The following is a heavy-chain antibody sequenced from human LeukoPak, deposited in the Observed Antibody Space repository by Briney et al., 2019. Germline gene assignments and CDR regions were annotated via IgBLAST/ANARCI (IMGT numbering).Heavy chain of an antibody. CDR3: AKDRCSNGIGCYYYYMDV. J-gene: IGHJ6*03. CDR1: GFSFRSYA. CDR2: ISSYSDHL. D-gene: IGHD2-8*01. Sequence: GGSLRLSCAASGFSFRSYAMNWVRLTPGKGLEWVSSISSYSDHLYYADPVKGRFTISRDNSKNTLYLQMNSLRAEDTAVYYCAKDRCSNGIGCYYYYMDVGGKGTTVTISS. V-gene: IGHV3-21*01.